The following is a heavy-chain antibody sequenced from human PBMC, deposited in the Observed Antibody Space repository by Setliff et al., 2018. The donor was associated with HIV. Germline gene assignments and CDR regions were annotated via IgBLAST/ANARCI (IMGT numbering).Heavy chain of an antibody. CDR3: AKELAASGLGYFDS. CDR2: ILSTGERT. J-gene: IGHJ4*02. CDR1: GFTFSNYA. Sequence: GGSLRLSCAAPGFTFSNYAMSWVRQAPGEGLEWVSAILSTGERTFYADSVKGRFTISRDNSKNTVYLQMNSLRAEDTAEYYCAKELAASGLGYFDSWGRGILVTVSS. V-gene: IGHV3-23*01. D-gene: IGHD3-22*01.